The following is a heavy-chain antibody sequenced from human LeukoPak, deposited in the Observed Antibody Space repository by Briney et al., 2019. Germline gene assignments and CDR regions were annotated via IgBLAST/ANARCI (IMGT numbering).Heavy chain of an antibody. D-gene: IGHD2-2*01. CDR2: IYPGDSDA. Sequence: GESLKIYCRGSGYSFITYWIGRLRQMPGKGLEWMGIIYPGDSDARYSPSFQGQVTMSVDKSITTADLQWSSLKASDAAMYYCAGRRVCCNTSCPPDYWGQGTLVTVSS. V-gene: IGHV5-51*01. J-gene: IGHJ4*02. CDR1: GYSFITYW. CDR3: AGRRVCCNTSCPPDY.